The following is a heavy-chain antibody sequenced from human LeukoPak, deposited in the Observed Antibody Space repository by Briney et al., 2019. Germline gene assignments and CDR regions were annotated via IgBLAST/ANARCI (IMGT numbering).Heavy chain of an antibody. V-gene: IGHV3-11*04. D-gene: IGHD2-2*01. CDR3: ARADCSSTSCYELDY. J-gene: IGHJ4*02. Sequence: PGGSLRLSCAGSGFTFSDYYMSWIRQAPGKGLEWVSYISSSDTTAYYADSVKGRFTISRDNAQNSLYLQMNTLRADDTAVYYCARADCSSTSCYELDYWGQGTLVTVSS. CDR2: ISSSDTTA. CDR1: GFTFSDYY.